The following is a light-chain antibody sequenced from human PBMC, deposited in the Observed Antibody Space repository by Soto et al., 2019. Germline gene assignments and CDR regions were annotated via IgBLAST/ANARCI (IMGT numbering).Light chain of an antibody. Sequence: DLQMTQSPSSLSASVGDRVTITCRASQSISSYLNWYQHKPGKAPKLLIYAASSLQTGVPSRFSGSRSGTDFALTISSLQRDDFATYYCQQTDSFPRTFGQGTKVEMK. CDR2: AAS. CDR3: QQTDSFPRT. V-gene: IGKV1-39*01. CDR1: QSISSY. J-gene: IGKJ1*01.